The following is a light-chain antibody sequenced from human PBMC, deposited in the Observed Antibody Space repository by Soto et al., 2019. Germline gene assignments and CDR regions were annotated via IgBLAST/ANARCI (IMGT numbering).Light chain of an antibody. CDR3: LQTYNTPWT. CDR1: QSIANY. CDR2: AAA. J-gene: IGKJ1*01. V-gene: IGKV1-39*01. Sequence: DIQMTQSPSSLSASVGDRVTITCRANQSIANYLNWYQQKPGKAPNLLIYAAASLQSGVPSRFSGRRSGTDFALTISGLQPEDLSTYFCLQTYNTPWTFGQGTKVEIK.